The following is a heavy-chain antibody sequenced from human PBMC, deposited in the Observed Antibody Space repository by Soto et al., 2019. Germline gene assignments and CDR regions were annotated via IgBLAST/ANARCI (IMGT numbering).Heavy chain of an antibody. Sequence: VGSLRLSCVASGFSITSFAMSWVRQAPGKGLEWASAISASGGSTYADSVKGRFTISRDNSKNTLYLQMNSLRVDDTAVYFCARASRLSGGQRASEVWGQGTLVTVSS. J-gene: IGHJ4*02. D-gene: IGHD3-16*01. CDR2: ISASGGST. CDR3: ARASRLSGGQRASEV. CDR1: GFSITSFA. V-gene: IGHV3-23*01.